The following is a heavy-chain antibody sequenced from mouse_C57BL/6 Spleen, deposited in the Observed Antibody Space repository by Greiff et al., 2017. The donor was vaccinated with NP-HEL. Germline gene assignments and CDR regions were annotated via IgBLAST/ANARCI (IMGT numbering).Heavy chain of an antibody. D-gene: IGHD1-1*01. J-gene: IGHJ4*01. CDR3: TKYYGSSYDEARDY. V-gene: IGHV1-15*01. CDR1: GYTFTDYE. CDR2: IDPETGGT. Sequence: VQLQQSGAELVRPGASVTLSCKASGYTFTDYEMHWVKQTPVHGLEWIGAIDPETGGTAYNQKFKGKAILTADKSSSTAYMELRSLTSEDSAVYYCTKYYGSSYDEARDYWGQGTSVTVAS.